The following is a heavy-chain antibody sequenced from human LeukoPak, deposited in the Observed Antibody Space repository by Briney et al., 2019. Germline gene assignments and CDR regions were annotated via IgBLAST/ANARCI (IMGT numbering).Heavy chain of an antibody. CDR2: IYYSGST. CDR3: ARPTTYDSKGYYMDV. CDR1: GGSISSRSYY. Sequence: KSSETLSLTCTVSGGSISSRSYYWGWIRQPPGKGLEWIGIIYYSGSTYSNPSLRSRVTISVDTSKNQFSLKLTSVTAADTAVYYCARPTTYDSKGYYMDVWGKGTTVTISS. D-gene: IGHD3-22*01. V-gene: IGHV4-39*01. J-gene: IGHJ6*04.